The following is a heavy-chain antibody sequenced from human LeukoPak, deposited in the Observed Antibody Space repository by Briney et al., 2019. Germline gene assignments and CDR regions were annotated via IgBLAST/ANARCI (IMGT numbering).Heavy chain of an antibody. V-gene: IGHV3-48*01. CDR3: ARLDIVANSRPFDY. Sequence: GGSLRLSCAASGFTFSSYSMNWVRQAPGKGLEWVSYISSSSSTIYYADSVKGRFTISRDNAKNSLYLQMNSLRAEDTAAYYCARLDIVANSRPFDYWGQGTLVTVSS. J-gene: IGHJ4*02. CDR2: ISSSSSTI. D-gene: IGHD2-2*03. CDR1: GFTFSSYS.